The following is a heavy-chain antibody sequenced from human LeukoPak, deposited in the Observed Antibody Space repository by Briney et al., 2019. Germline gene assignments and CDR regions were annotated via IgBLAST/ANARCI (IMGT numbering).Heavy chain of an antibody. V-gene: IGHV3-23*01. CDR2: ISGSGGST. CDR3: AKARSGYYYGSRTRGEAYGMGV. Sequence: GGSLRLSCVVSGFTVSSSYMSWVRQAPWKGLEWVSAISGSGGSTYYADSVKGRLTISRDNSKNTLYLQMNSLRAEDTAVYYCAKARSGYYYGSRTRGEAYGMGVWGQGTTVTVSS. J-gene: IGHJ6*02. CDR1: GFTVSSSY. D-gene: IGHD3-10*01.